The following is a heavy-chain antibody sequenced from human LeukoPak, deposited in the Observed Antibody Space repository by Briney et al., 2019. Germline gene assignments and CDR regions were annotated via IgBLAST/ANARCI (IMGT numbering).Heavy chain of an antibody. Sequence: ASVKVSCKASGGTFSSYAISWVRQAPGQGLEWMGRIIPIFGTANYAQKFQGRVTITTDESTSTAYMELSSLRSEDTAVYYCARSNWNDGGYFDYWGQGTLVTVPS. V-gene: IGHV1-69*05. CDR1: GGTFSSYA. D-gene: IGHD1-1*01. J-gene: IGHJ4*02. CDR3: ARSNWNDGGYFDY. CDR2: IIPIFGTA.